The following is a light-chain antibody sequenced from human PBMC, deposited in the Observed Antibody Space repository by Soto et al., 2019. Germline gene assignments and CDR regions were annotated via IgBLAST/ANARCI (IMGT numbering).Light chain of an antibody. CDR3: QQYYSYPLT. J-gene: IGKJ4*01. CDR2: AAS. CDR1: KAIGSS. Sequence: ALPFTQSPSPPSASVGDSVTITFRASKAIGSSFAWYRQKPGKAPKLLIYAASTLQSGVPSRFSGSGSGTDFTLTISCLQSEDFATYYCQQYYSYPLTVGGGTKVDIK. V-gene: IGKV1-8*01.